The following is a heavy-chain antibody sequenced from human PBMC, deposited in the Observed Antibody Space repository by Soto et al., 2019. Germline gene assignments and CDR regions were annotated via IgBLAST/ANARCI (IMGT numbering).Heavy chain of an antibody. CDR3: ISNVDTARARGGEFFDY. Sequence: GASVKVSCKASGGTFSSYTISWVRQAPGQGLEWMGRIIPILGIANYAQKFQGRVTITADKSTSTAYMELSSLRSEDTAVYYCISNVDTARARGGEFFDYGGQGTLVTVPS. CDR1: GGTFSSYT. D-gene: IGHD5-18*01. CDR2: IIPILGIA. V-gene: IGHV1-69*02. J-gene: IGHJ4*02.